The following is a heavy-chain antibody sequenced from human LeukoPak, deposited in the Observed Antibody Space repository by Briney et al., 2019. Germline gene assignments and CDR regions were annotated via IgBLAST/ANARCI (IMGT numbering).Heavy chain of an antibody. D-gene: IGHD3-10*01. Sequence: GGSLRLSCAASGFTFSSYSMNWVRQAPGKGLEWVSSISSSSSYMYYADSVKGRFTISRDNAKNSLYLQMNSLRAEDTAVYYCARLGFGESDAFDIWGQGTMVTVSS. CDR2: ISSSSSYM. CDR3: ARLGFGESDAFDI. V-gene: IGHV3-21*01. J-gene: IGHJ3*02. CDR1: GFTFSSYS.